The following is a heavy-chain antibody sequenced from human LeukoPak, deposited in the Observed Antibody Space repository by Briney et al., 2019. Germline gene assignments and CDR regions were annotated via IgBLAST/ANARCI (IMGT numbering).Heavy chain of an antibody. D-gene: IGHD6-19*01. CDR1: GGSISSYY. CDR2: IYYSGST. CDR3: ARDVGAVAGGGNDAFDI. Sequence: PSETLSLTCTVSGGSISSYYWSWIRQPPGKGLEWIGYIYYSGSTNYNPSLKSRVTISVDTSKNQFSLKLSSVTAADTAVYYCARDVGAVAGGGNDAFDIWGQGTMVTVSP. V-gene: IGHV4-59*01. J-gene: IGHJ3*02.